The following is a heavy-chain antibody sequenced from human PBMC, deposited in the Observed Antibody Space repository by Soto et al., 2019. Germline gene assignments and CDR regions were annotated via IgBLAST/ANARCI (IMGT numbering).Heavy chain of an antibody. CDR3: ARGGERITIFGVVIRPYYYGMDV. D-gene: IGHD3-3*01. Sequence: SETLSLTCAVYGGSFSGYYWSWIRQPPGKGLEWIGEINHSGSTNYNPSLKSRVTISVDTSKNQFSLKLSSVTAAGTAVYYCARGGERITIFGVVIRPYYYGMDVWGQGTTVTVSS. CDR2: INHSGST. V-gene: IGHV4-34*01. J-gene: IGHJ6*02. CDR1: GGSFSGYY.